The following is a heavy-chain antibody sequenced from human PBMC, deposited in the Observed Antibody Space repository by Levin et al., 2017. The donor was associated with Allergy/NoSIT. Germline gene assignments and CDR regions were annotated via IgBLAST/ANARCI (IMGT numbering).Heavy chain of an antibody. CDR1: GFTFSSYA. CDR3: ARRRDGYNFDY. Sequence: GESLKISCAASGFTFSSYAMSWVRQAPGKGLEWVSAISGSGGSTYYSDSVKGRFTISRDNSKNTLYLQMNSLRAEDTAVYYCARRRDGYNFDYWGQGTLVTVSS. J-gene: IGHJ4*02. D-gene: IGHD5-24*01. CDR2: ISGSGGST. V-gene: IGHV3-23*01.